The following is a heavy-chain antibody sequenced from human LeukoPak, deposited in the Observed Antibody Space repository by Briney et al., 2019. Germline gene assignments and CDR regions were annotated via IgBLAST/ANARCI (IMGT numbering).Heavy chain of an antibody. J-gene: IGHJ6*03. CDR1: GGSISSYY. V-gene: IGHV4-4*09. CDR2: IYTSGST. Sequence: SEILSLTCTVSGGSISSYYWSWIRQPPGKGLEWIGYIYTSGSTNYNPSLKSRVTISVDTSKNQFSLKLSSVTAADTAVYYCARLLVSRTWYYMDVWGKGTTVTVSS. CDR3: ARLLVSRTWYYMDV.